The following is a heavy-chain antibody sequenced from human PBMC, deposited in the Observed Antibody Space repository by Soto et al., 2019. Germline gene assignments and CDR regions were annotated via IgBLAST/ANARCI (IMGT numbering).Heavy chain of an antibody. D-gene: IGHD2-15*01. CDR2: IWYDGSNK. CDR1: GFTFSSYG. J-gene: IGHJ6*02. CDR3: ARDSVVAARYYYGMDV. Sequence: QVQLVESGGGVVQPGRSLRLSCAASGFTFSSYGMHWVRQAPGKGLEWVAVIWYDGSNKYYADSVKGRFTISRDNSKNTLYLQMNSLRAEDTAVYYCARDSVVAARYYYGMDVWGQGTTVTVSS. V-gene: IGHV3-33*01.